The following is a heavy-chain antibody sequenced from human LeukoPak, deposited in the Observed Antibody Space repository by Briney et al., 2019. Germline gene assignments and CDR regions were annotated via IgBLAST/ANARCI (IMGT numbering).Heavy chain of an antibody. D-gene: IGHD4-17*01. J-gene: IGHJ3*01. CDR1: EFPFSAYD. V-gene: IGHV3-23*01. CDR2: IGGSGSNT. CDR3: GRDPNGDYVGAFEF. Sequence: GGSLRLSCVASEFPFSAYDMTWVRLTPGKGLEWVSSIGGSGSNTNYADSVRGRFTISRDNSKNTLYLQMNSLRAEDTAVYYGGRDPNGDYVGAFEFWGQGTLVSVSS.